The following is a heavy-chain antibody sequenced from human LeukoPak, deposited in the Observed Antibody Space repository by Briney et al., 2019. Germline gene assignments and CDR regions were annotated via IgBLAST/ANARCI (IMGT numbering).Heavy chain of an antibody. D-gene: IGHD3-3*01. CDR3: ARAPLRITIFGVGKAPFDP. J-gene: IGHJ5*02. Sequence: SETLSLTCTVSGGSISSGEDYWSWIRQPPGKGLEWIGYIYYSGSTYYNPSLKSRVTISVDTSKNQFSLKLSSVTAADTAVYYCARAPLRITIFGVGKAPFDPWGQGTLVTVSS. V-gene: IGHV4-30-4*08. CDR2: IYYSGST. CDR1: GGSISSGEDY.